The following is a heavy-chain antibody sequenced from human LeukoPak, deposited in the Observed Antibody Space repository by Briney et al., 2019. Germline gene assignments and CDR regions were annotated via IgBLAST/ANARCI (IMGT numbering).Heavy chain of an antibody. Sequence: GGSLRLSCAASGFTFSSYSMNWVRQAPGKGLEWVSSISSSSSYIYYADSVKGRLTISRDNAKNSLYLQMNSLRAEDTAVYYCARESGIFDDYGDYLYFDYWGQGTLVTVSS. V-gene: IGHV3-21*01. CDR1: GFTFSSYS. D-gene: IGHD4-17*01. J-gene: IGHJ4*02. CDR3: ARESGIFDDYGDYLYFDY. CDR2: ISSSSSYI.